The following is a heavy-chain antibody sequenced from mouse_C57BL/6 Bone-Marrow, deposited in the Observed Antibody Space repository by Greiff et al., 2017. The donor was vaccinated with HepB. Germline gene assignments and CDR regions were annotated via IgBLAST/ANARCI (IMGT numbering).Heavy chain of an antibody. CDR2: IYPGGGYT. CDR1: GYTFTNYW. D-gene: IGHD2-1*01. V-gene: IGHV1-63*01. Sequence: VKLQESGAELVRPGTSVKMSCKASGYTFTNYWIGWAKQRPGHGLEWIGDIYPGGGYTNYNEKFKGKATLTADKSSSTAYMQCSSLTSEDSAIYYCARKGALYYGNYGYFDVWGTGTTVTVSS. J-gene: IGHJ1*03. CDR3: ARKGALYYGNYGYFDV.